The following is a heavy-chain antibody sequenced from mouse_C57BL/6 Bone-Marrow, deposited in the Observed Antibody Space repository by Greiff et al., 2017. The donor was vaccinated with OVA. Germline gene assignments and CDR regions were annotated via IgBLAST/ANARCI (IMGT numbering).Heavy chain of an antibody. V-gene: IGHV1-26*01. CDR1: GYTFTDYY. J-gene: IGHJ3*01. Sequence: VQLQQSGPELVKPGASVKISCKASGYTFTDYYMNWVKQSHGKSLEWIGDINPNNGGTSYNQKFKGKATLTVDKSSSTAYMELRSLTSEDSAVYYCARQGRLLRLFAYWGQGTLVTVSA. D-gene: IGHD1-1*01. CDR3: ARQGRLLRLFAY. CDR2: INPNNGGT.